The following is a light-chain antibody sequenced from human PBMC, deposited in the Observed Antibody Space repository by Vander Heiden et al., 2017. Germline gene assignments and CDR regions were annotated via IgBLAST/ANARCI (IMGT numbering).Light chain of an antibody. CDR3: QSYDSSLSGPYV. CDR1: SSNIGAGYD. V-gene: IGLV1-40*01. J-gene: IGLJ1*01. Sequence: QSVLTQPPSVSGAPGQRVTNSCTGSSSNIGAGYDVHWYQQLPGTAPKLLIYGNSNRPSGVPDRFSGSKSGTSASLAITGLQAEDEADYYCQSYDSSLSGPYVFGTGTKVTVL. CDR2: GNS.